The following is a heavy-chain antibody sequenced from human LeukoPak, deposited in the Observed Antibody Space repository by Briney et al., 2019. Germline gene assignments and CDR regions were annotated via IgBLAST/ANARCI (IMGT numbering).Heavy chain of an antibody. CDR2: VNTDGSST. V-gene: IGHV3-74*01. D-gene: IGHD5-18*01. Sequence: GGSLRLSCAASGFIFSNYWMHWVRQAPGKGLVWVSRVNTDGSSTTYADSVKGRFTISRDNAKNTVYPQMNSLRAEDTAVYYCAGGYSYAPYWGQGTLVTVSS. J-gene: IGHJ4*02. CDR3: AGGYSYAPY. CDR1: GFIFSNYW.